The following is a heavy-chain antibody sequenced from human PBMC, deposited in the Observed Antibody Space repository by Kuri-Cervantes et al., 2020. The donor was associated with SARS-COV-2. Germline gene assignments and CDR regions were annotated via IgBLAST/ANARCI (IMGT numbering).Heavy chain of an antibody. CDR1: GFTFSSYA. J-gene: IGHJ6*02. D-gene: IGHD2-2*01. V-gene: IGHV3-30-3*01. Sequence: GESLKISCAASGFTFSSYAMHWVRQAPGKGLEWVAVISYDGSNKYYADSVKGRFTISRDNSKNTLYLQMNSLRAEDTAVYYCAKDPGVPAAIEMFYYYYGMDVWGQGTTVTVSS. CDR2: ISYDGSNK. CDR3: AKDPGVPAAIEMFYYYYGMDV.